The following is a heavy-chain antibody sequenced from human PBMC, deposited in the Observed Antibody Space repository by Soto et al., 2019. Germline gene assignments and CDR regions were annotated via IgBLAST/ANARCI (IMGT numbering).Heavy chain of an antibody. CDR2: VYYRGTT. CDR3: VTVNLVGAAYYFDY. CDR1: GDSISSADYS. Sequence: SETLSLTCTVSGDSISSADYSWGWIRQPPGKGLEWIGYVYYRGTTYSHPSLNSRVSISVDTSENQFSLRLTSVTAADTAVYYCVTVNLVGAAYYFDYWGPGTLVTVSS. J-gene: IGHJ4*02. V-gene: IGHV4-30-4*01. D-gene: IGHD1-26*01.